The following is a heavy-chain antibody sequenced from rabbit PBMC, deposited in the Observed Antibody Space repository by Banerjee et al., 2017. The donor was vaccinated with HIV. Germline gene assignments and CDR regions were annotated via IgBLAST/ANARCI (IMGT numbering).Heavy chain of an antibody. V-gene: IGHV1S45*01. CDR2: IDSAGVST. CDR1: GFDFSSNA. CDR3: ARDAGYAGSNL. J-gene: IGHJ4*01. D-gene: IGHD4-2*01. Sequence: QEHLVESGGGLVQPGGSLTLTCKASGFDFSSNAMCWVRQAPGKGLEWIASIDSAGVSTYYASWAKGRFTISKTSSTTVTLQMTSLTAADTATYFCARDAGYAGSNLWGPGTLVTVS.